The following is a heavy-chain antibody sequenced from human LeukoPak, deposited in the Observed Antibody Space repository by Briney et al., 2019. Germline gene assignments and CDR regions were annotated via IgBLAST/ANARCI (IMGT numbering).Heavy chain of an antibody. CDR1: GGSISSTSYY. Sequence: SETLSLTCTVSGGSISSTSYYWGWIRQPPGKGLEWIGTTYHSGSTYYNPSLKSRVTISVDTSKNQFSLKLRSVTAADTAVYYCARHHPQYSGSYWTSHPDYWGQGTLVTVSS. J-gene: IGHJ4*02. D-gene: IGHD1-26*01. V-gene: IGHV4-39*01. CDR3: ARHHPQYSGSYWTSHPDY. CDR2: TYHSGST.